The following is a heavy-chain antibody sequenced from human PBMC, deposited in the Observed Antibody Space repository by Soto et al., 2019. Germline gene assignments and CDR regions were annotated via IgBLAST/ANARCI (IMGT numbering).Heavy chain of an antibody. Sequence: SETLSLTCTVSGGSISSSSYYWGWIRQPPGKGLEWIGSIYYSGSTYYNPSLKSRVTISVDTSKNQFSLKLSSVTAADTAVYYYASFSIPGIVDYWGQGTLVTVSS. D-gene: IGHD6-13*01. V-gene: IGHV4-39*01. CDR2: IYYSGST. CDR1: GGSISSSSYY. J-gene: IGHJ4*02. CDR3: ASFSIPGIVDY.